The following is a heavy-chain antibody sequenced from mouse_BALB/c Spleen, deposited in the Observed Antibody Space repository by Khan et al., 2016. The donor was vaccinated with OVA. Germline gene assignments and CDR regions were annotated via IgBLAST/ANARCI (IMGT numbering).Heavy chain of an antibody. V-gene: IGHV1-5*01. J-gene: IGHJ2*01. CDR1: GYSFTSYW. CDR3: SRGKDWDDFDC. D-gene: IGHD4-1*01. CDR2: IFPGNGVT. Sequence: EVQLQQSGAVLARPGASVKMSCKASGYSFTSYWMHWVIQRPGQGPQWIGAIFPGNGVTTYKQEFKDKAKLTAVTSASTAYMEFISLTNEDSAVYFCSRGKDWDDFDCWGQGTPLTVSS.